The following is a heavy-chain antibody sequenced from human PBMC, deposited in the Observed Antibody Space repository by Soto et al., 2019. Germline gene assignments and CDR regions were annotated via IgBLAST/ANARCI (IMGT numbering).Heavy chain of an antibody. Sequence: ASVKVSCKASGYTFTSYGISWVRQPPGQGLEWMGWISAYNGNTNYAQKLQGRVTMTTDTSTSTAYMELRSRRSDNTSVYCCARASLALDAGSWYLGGGPGHNWCDPWGQGALVTVSS. CDR1: GYTFTSYG. J-gene: IGHJ5*02. CDR3: ARASLALDAGSWYLGGGPGHNWCDP. D-gene: IGHD6-13*01. CDR2: ISAYNGNT. V-gene: IGHV1-18*04.